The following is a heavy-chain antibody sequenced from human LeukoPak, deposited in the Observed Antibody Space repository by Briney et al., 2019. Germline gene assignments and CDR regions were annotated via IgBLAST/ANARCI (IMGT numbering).Heavy chain of an antibody. CDR3: ARALGYCSSTSCSNWFDP. CDR1: GGSFSGYY. Sequence: SETLSLTCAVYGGSFSGYYWSWIRQPPGKGLEWIGEINHNGSTNYNPSLKSRVTISVDTSKNQFSLKLSSVTAADTAVYYCARALGYCSSTSCSNWFDPWGQGTLVTVSS. CDR2: INHNGST. D-gene: IGHD2-2*01. V-gene: IGHV4-34*01. J-gene: IGHJ5*02.